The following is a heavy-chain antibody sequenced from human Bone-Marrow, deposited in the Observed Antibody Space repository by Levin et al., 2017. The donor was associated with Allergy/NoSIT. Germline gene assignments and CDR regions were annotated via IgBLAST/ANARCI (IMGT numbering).Heavy chain of an antibody. CDR1: GFTFTSYG. CDR2: LSFDGSNK. D-gene: IGHD5-24*01. V-gene: IGHV3-30*18. Sequence: GESLKISCAASGFTFTSYGMHWVRQPPGKGLEWVAVLSFDGSNKYYGESVKGRFTISRDNSKNTLYLLMSSLRTEDTAVYYCEKDEMATWGNPDYWGQGTLVAVSS. J-gene: IGHJ4*02. CDR3: EKDEMATWGNPDY.